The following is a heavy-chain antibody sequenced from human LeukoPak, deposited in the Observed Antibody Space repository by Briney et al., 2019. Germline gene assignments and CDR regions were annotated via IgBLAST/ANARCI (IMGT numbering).Heavy chain of an antibody. CDR3: ARAKRINRRCAFDI. D-gene: IGHD1-14*01. Sequence: GGSLRLSCAASGFTFSSYSMNWVRQAPGKGLEWVSYISSSSSTIYYADSVKGRFTISRDNAKNSLYLQMNSLRAEDTAVYYCARAKRINRRCAFDIWGQGTMVTVSS. CDR2: ISSSSSTI. CDR1: GFTFSSYS. V-gene: IGHV3-48*01. J-gene: IGHJ3*02.